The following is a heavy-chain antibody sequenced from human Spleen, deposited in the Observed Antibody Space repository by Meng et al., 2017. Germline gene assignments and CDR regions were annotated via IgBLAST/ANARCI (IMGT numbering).Heavy chain of an antibody. CDR2: ISWNSGSI. CDR1: GFTFDDYA. V-gene: IGHV3-9*01. CDR3: ARGRGLRYFDWLY. D-gene: IGHD3-9*01. J-gene: IGHJ4*02. Sequence: ISCAASGFTFDDYAMHWVRQAPGKGLEWVSGISWNSGSIGYADSVKGRFTISRDNAKNSLYLQMNSLRAEDTAVYYCARGRGLRYFDWLYWGQGTLVTVSS.